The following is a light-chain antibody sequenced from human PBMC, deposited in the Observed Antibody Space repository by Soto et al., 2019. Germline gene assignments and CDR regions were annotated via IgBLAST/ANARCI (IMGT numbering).Light chain of an antibody. J-gene: IGLJ2*01. CDR3: QSYDSSNHVV. Sequence: NFMLTQPHSVSESPGKTVTISCTRSSGSIASNYVQWYQQRPGSAPTTVIYEENQRPSGVPDRFSGSIDSSSNSASLTISGLKTEDEADYYCQSYDSSNHVVFGGGTKLTVL. V-gene: IGLV6-57*04. CDR1: SGSIASNY. CDR2: EEN.